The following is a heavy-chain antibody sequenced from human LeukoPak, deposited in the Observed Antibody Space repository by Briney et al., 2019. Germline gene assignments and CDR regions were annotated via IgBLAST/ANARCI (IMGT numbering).Heavy chain of an antibody. V-gene: IGHV6-1*01. J-gene: IGHJ4*02. CDR2: TYYRSKWYN. CDR1: GDSVSSNSAA. Sequence: SQTPSLTCAISGDSVSSNSAAWNWIRQSPSRGLEWLGRTYYRSKWYNDYAVSVKSRITINPDTSKNQFSLQLNSVTPEDTAVYYCARGDAQWLVVVFDYWGQGTLVTVSS. CDR3: ARGDAQWLVVVFDY. D-gene: IGHD6-19*01.